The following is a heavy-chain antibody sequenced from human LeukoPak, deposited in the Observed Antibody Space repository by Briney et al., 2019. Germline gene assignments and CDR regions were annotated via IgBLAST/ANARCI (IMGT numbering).Heavy chain of an antibody. V-gene: IGHV3-21*01. J-gene: IGHJ3*01. CDR3: AKVQSDIVGAVFFAFDV. D-gene: IGHD1-26*01. CDR1: GFTFNSYS. Sequence: KPGGSLRLSCGVSGFTFNSYSMNWVRQAPGKGLEWVASIIGSGTAMFYADSVKGRFTISRDNSKKSLYLQMNSLRVEDTAVYYCAKVQSDIVGAVFFAFDVWGQGTMVSVSS. CDR2: IIGSGTAM.